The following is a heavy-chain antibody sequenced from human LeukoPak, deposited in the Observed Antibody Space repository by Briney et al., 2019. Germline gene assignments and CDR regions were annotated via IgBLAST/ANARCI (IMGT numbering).Heavy chain of an antibody. CDR2: IYYRGTT. CDR3: AGVFSGRRPFEL. CDR1: GGSINVYY. D-gene: IGHD3-10*01. J-gene: IGHJ4*02. V-gene: IGHV4-59*03. Sequence: KSSETLSLTCTVSGGSINVYYWNWLRQPPGKGLEWIGFIYYRGTTNNNPSLKSRVTTSIDTSKKQFSLNLSSVTAADTAIYYCAGVFSGRRPFELWGQGILVTVSS.